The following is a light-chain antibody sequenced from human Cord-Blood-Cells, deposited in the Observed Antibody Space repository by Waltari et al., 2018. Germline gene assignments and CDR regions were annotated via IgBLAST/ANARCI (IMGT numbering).Light chain of an antibody. Sequence: EIVLTQSPATLSLSPGERATLSCRASQSVSSYLAWYQQKPGQAPRLLIYDASNSATGIPARFSGSGSGTDFTLTISSLEPEDVAVYYCQQRSNWPWTFGQGTKVEIK. V-gene: IGKV3-11*01. CDR3: QQRSNWPWT. CDR2: DAS. J-gene: IGKJ1*01. CDR1: QSVSSY.